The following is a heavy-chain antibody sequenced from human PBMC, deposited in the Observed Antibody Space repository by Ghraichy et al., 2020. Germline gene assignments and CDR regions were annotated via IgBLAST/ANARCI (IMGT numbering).Heavy chain of an antibody. CDR2: IKSDGSST. J-gene: IGHJ3*02. D-gene: IGHD3-22*01. V-gene: IGHV3-74*03. Sequence: GSLRLSCAASGFTFSSYWMHWVRQTPGKGLVWVSRIKSDGSSTTYADSVKGRCTISRDNANNMLHLQINSLRVDDTAVYYCVRSHYDDDSGYRAFDIWGHGTVVTVSS. CDR3: VRSHYDDDSGYRAFDI. CDR1: GFTFSSYW.